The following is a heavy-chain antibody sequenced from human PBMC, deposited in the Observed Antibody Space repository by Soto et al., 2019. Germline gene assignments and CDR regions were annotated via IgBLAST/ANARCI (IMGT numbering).Heavy chain of an antibody. Sequence: SETLSLTCTVSGGSISSSSYYWGWIRQPPGKGLEWIGSIYYSGSTYYNPSLKSRVTISVDTSKNQFSLKLSSVTAADTAVYYCATTVAVPYYFDYWGQGTLVTVSS. D-gene: IGHD6-19*01. V-gene: IGHV4-39*01. CDR1: GGSISSSSYY. CDR2: IYYSGST. CDR3: ATTVAVPYYFDY. J-gene: IGHJ4*02.